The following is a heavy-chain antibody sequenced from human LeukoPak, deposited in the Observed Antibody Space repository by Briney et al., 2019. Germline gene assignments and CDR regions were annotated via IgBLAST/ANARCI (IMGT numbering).Heavy chain of an antibody. D-gene: IGHD6-6*01. V-gene: IGHV3-30*04. J-gene: IGHJ4*02. CDR2: ISYDGSNK. CDR1: GFTFSSYA. Sequence: PGGSLRLSCAASGFTFSSYAMHWVRQAPGKGLEWVAVISYDGSNKYYADSVKGRFTISRDNSKNRLYLQMNSLRAEDTAVYYCARSGIAARPSRYYFDYWGQGTLVTVSS. CDR3: ARSGIAARPSRYYFDY.